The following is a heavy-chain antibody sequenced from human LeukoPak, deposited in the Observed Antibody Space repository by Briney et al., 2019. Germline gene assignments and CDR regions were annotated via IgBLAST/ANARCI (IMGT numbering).Heavy chain of an antibody. Sequence: GESLRLSCSASGFTFSSYAMHWVRQAPGKGLEYVSAISSNGGSTYYADSVKSRFTISRDNSKNTLYLQMSSLRAEDTAVYYCVTDRRGILVRGTTFDYWGQGTLVAVSS. CDR1: GFTFSSYA. J-gene: IGHJ4*02. CDR3: VTDRRGILVRGTTFDY. D-gene: IGHD3-10*01. CDR2: ISSNGGST. V-gene: IGHV3-64D*06.